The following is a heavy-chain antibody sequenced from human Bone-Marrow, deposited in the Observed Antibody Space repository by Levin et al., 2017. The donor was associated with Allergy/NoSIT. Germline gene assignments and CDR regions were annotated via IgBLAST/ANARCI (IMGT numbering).Heavy chain of an antibody. Sequence: GGSLRLSCEASGFIFSSYGMHWVRQAPGKGLEWVALTSYDGSYDFHVDSVKGRFTISRDNSKNTLYRQMNNLRAEDTATYYCAKDFYDYDTAGYPRHPRVWGQGTLVTVPS. CDR2: TSYDGSYD. D-gene: IGHD3-22*01. CDR1: GFIFSSYG. V-gene: IGHV3-30*18. J-gene: IGHJ4*02. CDR3: AKDFYDYDTAGYPRHPRV.